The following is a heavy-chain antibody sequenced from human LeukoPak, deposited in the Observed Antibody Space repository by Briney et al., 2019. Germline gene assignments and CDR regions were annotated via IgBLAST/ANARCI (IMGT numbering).Heavy chain of an antibody. D-gene: IGHD3-16*01. CDR3: ARRGSSEGNWFDP. J-gene: IGHJ5*02. Sequence: PSETLSLTCTVSGGSISSYYWSWIRQPPGKGLEWIGYIYYSGSTNYNPSLKSRVTISVDTSKNQFSLKLSSVTAADTAVYYCARRGSSEGNWFDPWGQGTLVTVSS. CDR1: GGSISSYY. CDR2: IYYSGST. V-gene: IGHV4-59*01.